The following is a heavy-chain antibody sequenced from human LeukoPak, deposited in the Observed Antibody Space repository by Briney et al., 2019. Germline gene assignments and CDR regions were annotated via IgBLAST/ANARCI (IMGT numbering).Heavy chain of an antibody. CDR3: ARDRGQWLVDYYYYGMDV. CDR1: GYTFTSYG. D-gene: IGHD6-19*01. J-gene: IGHJ6*02. CDR2: ISAYNGNT. Sequence: GASVKVSCKASGYTFTSYGISWVRQAPGQGLEWMGWISAYNGNTNYAQKLQGRVTMTTDTSTSTAYMELRSLRSDDTAVYYCARDRGQWLVDYYYYGMDVWGQGTTVTDSS. V-gene: IGHV1-18*01.